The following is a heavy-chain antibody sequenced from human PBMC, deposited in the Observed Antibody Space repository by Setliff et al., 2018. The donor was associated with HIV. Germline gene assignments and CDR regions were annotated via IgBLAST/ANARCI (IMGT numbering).Heavy chain of an antibody. J-gene: IGHJ6*03. Sequence: SETLSLTCTVSGGSISSYHWAWIRQSPGKGLEYIGNIRHSGYTNYNPSLKSRLNMSVDTSNYQISLKLTAVTAADTAVYYCAREFSERSPNPDHYYYYMDVWGKGTTVTVSS. CDR1: GGSISSYH. D-gene: IGHD6-19*01. CDR3: AREFSERSPNPDHYYYYMDV. V-gene: IGHV4-59*01. CDR2: IRHSGYT.